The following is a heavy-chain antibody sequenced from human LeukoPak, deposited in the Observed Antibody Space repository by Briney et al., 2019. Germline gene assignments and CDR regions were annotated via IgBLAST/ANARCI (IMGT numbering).Heavy chain of an antibody. Sequence: SVKVSCKASGGTFSSYAISWVRQAPGQGLEWMGGIIPIFGTANYAQKFQGRVTITADESTSTAYMELSSLRSEDTAVYYCARVDRYCSGGSCYSVDYWGQGTLVTVSS. D-gene: IGHD2-15*01. J-gene: IGHJ4*02. V-gene: IGHV1-69*13. CDR2: IIPIFGTA. CDR3: ARVDRYCSGGSCYSVDY. CDR1: GGTFSSYA.